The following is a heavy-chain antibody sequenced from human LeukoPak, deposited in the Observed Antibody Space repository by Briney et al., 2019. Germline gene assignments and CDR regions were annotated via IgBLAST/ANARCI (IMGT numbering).Heavy chain of an antibody. CDR2: INHSGST. CDR1: GRSLSGYY. CDR3: AGGLGYSYGHCPLDY. Sequence: PSETLSLTCAVYGRSLSGYYWSWIRQPPGKELEWIGEINHSGSTNYNPSLKSRVTILVDTSKNQFSLKLSSVTAADTAVYYCAGGLGYSYGHCPLDYWGQGSLVTVSS. D-gene: IGHD5-18*01. V-gene: IGHV4-34*01. J-gene: IGHJ4*02.